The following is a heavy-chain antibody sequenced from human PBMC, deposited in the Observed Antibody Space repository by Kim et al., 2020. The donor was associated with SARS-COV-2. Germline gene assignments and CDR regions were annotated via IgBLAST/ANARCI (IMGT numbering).Heavy chain of an antibody. Sequence: SETLSLTCTVSGGSISSSSYYWGWIRQPPGKGLEWIGSIYYSGSTYYNPSLKSRVTISVDTSKNQFSLKLSSVTAADTAVYYCARRNDVWLRYYFDYWGQGTLVTVSS. CDR2: IYYSGST. D-gene: IGHD1-1*01. CDR1: GGSISSSSYY. CDR3: ARRNDVWLRYYFDY. V-gene: IGHV4-39*01. J-gene: IGHJ4*02.